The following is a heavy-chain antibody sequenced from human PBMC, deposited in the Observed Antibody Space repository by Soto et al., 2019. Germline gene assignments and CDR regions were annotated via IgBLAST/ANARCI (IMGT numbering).Heavy chain of an antibody. CDR2: ISYDGCNK. V-gene: IGHV3-30-3*01. J-gene: IGHJ4*02. CDR1: GFTFSSYA. CDR3: ARGISSNIWVFVDY. Sequence: QVQLVESGGGVVQPGRSLRLSCAASGFTFSSYAMHWVRQAPGKGLEWVAVISYDGCNKYYANSVKGRFTISRDNSKNTLYLQMNSLRAEDTAVYYCARGISSNIWVFVDYWGQGTLVTVSS. D-gene: IGHD3-16*01.